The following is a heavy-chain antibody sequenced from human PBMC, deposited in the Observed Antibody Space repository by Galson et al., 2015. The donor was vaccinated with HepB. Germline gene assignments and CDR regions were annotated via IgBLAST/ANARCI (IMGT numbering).Heavy chain of an antibody. Sequence: SVKVSCKASGGTFSSYAISWVRQAPGQGLEWMGGIIPIFGTANYAQKFQGRVTITADESTSTAYMELSSLRSEDTAVYYCARKVVPAASFDYWGQGTLVTVSS. CDR2: IIPIFGTA. D-gene: IGHD2-2*01. CDR1: GGTFSSYA. V-gene: IGHV1-69*13. J-gene: IGHJ4*02. CDR3: ARKVVPAASFDY.